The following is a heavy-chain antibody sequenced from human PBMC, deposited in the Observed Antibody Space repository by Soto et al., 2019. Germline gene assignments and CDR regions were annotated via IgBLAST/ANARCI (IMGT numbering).Heavy chain of an antibody. V-gene: IGHV6-1*01. D-gene: IGHD3-16*01. CDR3: ARQGPGGRGLDV. J-gene: IGHJ6*02. CDR1: GDSVSSISAA. CDR2: TYYRSKWYN. Sequence: QTLSLTCGISGDSVSSISAAWTWIRQSPSRGLEWLGRTYYRSKWYNDYAVSVKSRITINPDTSKNQFSLQLNSVTPDDTAMYYCARQGPGGRGLDVWGQGTTVTVSS.